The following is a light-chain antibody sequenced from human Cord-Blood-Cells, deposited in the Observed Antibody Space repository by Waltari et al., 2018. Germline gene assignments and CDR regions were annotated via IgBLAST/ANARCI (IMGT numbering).Light chain of an antibody. Sequence: QSALTQPASVSGSPGQSITISCTGTSSDVGGYNYVSWYQQHPGKAPKLMIYDVSKRPSGVSNRFSGSKSGNTASLTICGLQAEDEADYYCSSYTSSSTVFGGGTKLTVL. CDR1: SSDVGGYNY. J-gene: IGLJ3*02. V-gene: IGLV2-14*01. CDR3: SSYTSSSTV. CDR2: DVS.